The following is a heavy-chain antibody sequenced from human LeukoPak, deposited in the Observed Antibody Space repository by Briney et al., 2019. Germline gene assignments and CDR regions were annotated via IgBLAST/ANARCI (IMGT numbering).Heavy chain of an antibody. CDR1: GYTFTSYA. Sequence: ASVKVSCKASGYTFTSYAMHWVRQAPGQRLEWMGWINAGNGNTKYSQKFQGRVTITRDTSASTAYMELRSLRSDDTAVYYCARDAPDPYYYDSSGYYSDYWGQGTLVTVSS. CDR3: ARDAPDPYYYDSSGYYSDY. V-gene: IGHV1-3*01. J-gene: IGHJ4*02. D-gene: IGHD3-22*01. CDR2: INAGNGNT.